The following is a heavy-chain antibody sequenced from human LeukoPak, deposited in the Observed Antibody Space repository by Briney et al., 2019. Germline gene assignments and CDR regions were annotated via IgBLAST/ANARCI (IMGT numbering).Heavy chain of an antibody. J-gene: IGHJ5*02. CDR3: ARDLGGYVGFDP. V-gene: IGHV1-2*02. CDR2: VYSNSGAT. Sequence: ASVKVSCKATEDTFTGYFIHWVRQAPGQGLEWMGSVYSNSGATNYAQQFQGRVTMTRDTSITTANMELNRLQSDDTAIYYCARDLGGYVGFDPWGQGTLVTVSS. CDR1: EDTFTGYF. D-gene: IGHD5-12*01.